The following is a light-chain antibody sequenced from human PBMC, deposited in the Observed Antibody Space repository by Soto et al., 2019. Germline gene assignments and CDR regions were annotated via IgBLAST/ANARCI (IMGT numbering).Light chain of an antibody. V-gene: IGKV1-5*03. J-gene: IGKJ1*01. CDR1: QTISSW. Sequence: DIQMTQSPSTLSGSVGDRVTITCRASQTISSWLAWYQQRPGIAPKLLIFKASTLLSWVPSRFSGSGSVTEFTITISSLQPDDFATYYCQHYNSYSEAFGQGTKVDIK. CDR2: KAS. CDR3: QHYNSYSEA.